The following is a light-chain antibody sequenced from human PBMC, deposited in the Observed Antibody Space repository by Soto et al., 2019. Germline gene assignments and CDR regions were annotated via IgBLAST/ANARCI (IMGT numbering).Light chain of an antibody. CDR1: QTISNW. J-gene: IGKJ1*01. CDR3: RQYDSEST. V-gene: IGKV1-5*01. CDR2: DAS. Sequence: DIQMTQSPSTLSSSRGDGFTISCRASQTISNWLAWYQQKPGKAPKVLIHDASRLESGVPSRFSGSGSGTEFTLTINNLQPDDFAIYYCRQYDSESTFGQGTKVDIK.